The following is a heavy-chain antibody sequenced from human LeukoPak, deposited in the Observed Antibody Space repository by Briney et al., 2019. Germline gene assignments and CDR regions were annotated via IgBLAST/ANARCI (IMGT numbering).Heavy chain of an antibody. D-gene: IGHD6-13*01. CDR2: INPNSGGT. Sequence: GASVKVSCKTSGYTFTGHYMHWVRQAPGQGLERMGWINPNSGGTNYAEKFQGWLTMTRDTSISTLYMEMSRLRSDDTAVYYCAREYSSSWFDYWGQGTLVTVSS. V-gene: IGHV1-2*04. CDR1: GYTFTGHY. CDR3: AREYSSSWFDY. J-gene: IGHJ4*02.